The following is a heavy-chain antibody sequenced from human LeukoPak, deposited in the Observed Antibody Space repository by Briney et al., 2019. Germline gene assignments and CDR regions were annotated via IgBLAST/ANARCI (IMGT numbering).Heavy chain of an antibody. CDR3: ARELRFSSYYYYMDV. V-gene: IGHV4-59*01. CDR1: GGSISSYY. D-gene: IGHD3-3*01. Sequence: SETLSPTCTVSGGSISSYYWSWIRQPPGKGLEWIGYIYYSGSTNYNPSLKSRVTISVDTSKNQFSLKLSSVTAADTAVYYCARELRFSSYYYYMDVWGKGTTVTVSS. J-gene: IGHJ6*03. CDR2: IYYSGST.